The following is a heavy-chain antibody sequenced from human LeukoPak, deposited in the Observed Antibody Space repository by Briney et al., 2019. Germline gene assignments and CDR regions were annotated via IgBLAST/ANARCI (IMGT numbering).Heavy chain of an antibody. Sequence: SQTLSLTCTVSGDSVSNVDYYWTWIRQHPGKGLEWIGYIYYSGNTYYNLSLKSRLTMSVDTSTDQCSLKLSSVTAADTAVYYCARALGTIWSFDSWGQGTLVTVSS. J-gene: IGHJ4*02. D-gene: IGHD6-13*01. CDR1: GDSVSNVDYY. CDR2: IYYSGNT. CDR3: ARALGTIWSFDS. V-gene: IGHV4-31*03.